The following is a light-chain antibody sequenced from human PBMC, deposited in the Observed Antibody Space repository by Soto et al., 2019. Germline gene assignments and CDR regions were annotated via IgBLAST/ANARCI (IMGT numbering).Light chain of an antibody. CDR3: QAWDSSTVV. Sequence: YELTQPPSVSVSPGQTASITCSGDKLGDKYACWYQQKPGQSPVLVIYQDSKPPSGIPERFSGSNSGNTATLTISGTQAMDEADYYCQAWDSSTVVFGGGTKLTGL. CDR2: QDS. V-gene: IGLV3-1*01. CDR1: KLGDKY. J-gene: IGLJ2*01.